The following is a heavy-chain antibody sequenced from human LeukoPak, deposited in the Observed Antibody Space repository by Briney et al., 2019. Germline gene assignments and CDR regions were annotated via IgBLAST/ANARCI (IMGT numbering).Heavy chain of an antibody. V-gene: IGHV3-23*01. CDR2: ISGSGGST. D-gene: IGHD3-10*01. CDR1: GFTFSSYA. Sequence: GGSLRLSCAASGFTFSSYAMSWVRHAPGKGLEWVSAISGSGGSTYYADSVKGRFTISRDNSKNTLYLQMNSLRAEDTAVYYCAKEGALLWFGELLYNWFDPWGQGTLVTVSS. CDR3: AKEGALLWFGELLYNWFDP. J-gene: IGHJ5*02.